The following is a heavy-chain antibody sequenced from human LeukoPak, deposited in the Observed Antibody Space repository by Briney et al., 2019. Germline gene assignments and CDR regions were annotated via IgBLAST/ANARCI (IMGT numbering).Heavy chain of an antibody. CDR1: GGSISSGSYY. V-gene: IGHV4-39*07. J-gene: IGHJ4*02. Sequence: SETLSLTCTVSGGSISSGSYYWSWIRQPAGKGLEWIGSIYYSGSTYYNPSLKSRVTISVDTSKNQFSLKLSSVTAADTAVYNCARTYYYDSSGPYYWGQGTLVTVSS. CDR3: ARTYYYDSSGPYY. CDR2: IYYSGST. D-gene: IGHD3-22*01.